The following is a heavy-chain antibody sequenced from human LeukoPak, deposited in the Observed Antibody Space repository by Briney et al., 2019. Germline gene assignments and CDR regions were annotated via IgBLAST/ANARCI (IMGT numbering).Heavy chain of an antibody. D-gene: IGHD3-10*01. J-gene: IGHJ5*02. CDR2: IYNSGGT. CDR3: ARASYYSDSRSSYNVAFDP. Sequence: SETLSLTCTVSGGSISSHYWSWIRQPPGKGLEWIGYIYNSGGTHYNPSLKSRVTISMDTSKNQFSLNLTSVTAADSAFYYCARASYYSDSRSSYNVAFDPWGQGTLVTVSS. CDR1: GGSISSHY. V-gene: IGHV4-59*11.